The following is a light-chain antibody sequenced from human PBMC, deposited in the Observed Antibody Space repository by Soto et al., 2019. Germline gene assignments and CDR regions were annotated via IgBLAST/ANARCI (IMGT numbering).Light chain of an antibody. V-gene: IGKV4-1*01. CDR3: QQYYSTPLT. J-gene: IGKJ4*01. CDR1: KSLLFSSKNLNY. Sequence: DIVMTQSPDSLVVPLGERATIHCKATKSLLFSSKNLNYLSWYQQKPGQPPRLLIYWASTREFGVPDRFSGSGSGTDFTLTISSLQAEDVAVYYCQQYYSTPLTFGGGTRLEIK. CDR2: WAS.